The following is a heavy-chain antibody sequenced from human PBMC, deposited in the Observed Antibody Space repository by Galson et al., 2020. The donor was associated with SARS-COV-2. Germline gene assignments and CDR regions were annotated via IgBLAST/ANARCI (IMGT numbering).Heavy chain of an antibody. CDR2: IYATGST. D-gene: IGHD3-9*01. CDR1: GGSITNGNYY. CDR3: ARFGYYNILTGHYTYDFDR. Sequence: SETLSLTCTVAGGSITNGNYYWSWVRQPAGKGLEWIGRIYATGSTIYNPYLKSRLTMSIDTSKNEFSLKLRSVTAADTAVYYCARFGYYNILTGHYTYDFDRWGQGTLVTVSS. V-gene: IGHV4-61*02. J-gene: IGHJ4*02.